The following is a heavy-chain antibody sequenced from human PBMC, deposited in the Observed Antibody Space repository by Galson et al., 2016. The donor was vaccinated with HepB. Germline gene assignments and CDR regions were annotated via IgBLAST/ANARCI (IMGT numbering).Heavy chain of an antibody. J-gene: IGHJ4*02. Sequence: SLRLSCAGSGFTVSRDYMSWVRQAPGQGLEWVSVIYSRGSEYYADAVKGCFTISRDNSKNTLYLQMNSLKAEDTAVYYCARDWGSSWCLHWGQGTLVTVSS. D-gene: IGHD6-13*01. V-gene: IGHV3-66*01. CDR1: GFTVSRDY. CDR2: IYSRGSE. CDR3: ARDWGSSWCLH.